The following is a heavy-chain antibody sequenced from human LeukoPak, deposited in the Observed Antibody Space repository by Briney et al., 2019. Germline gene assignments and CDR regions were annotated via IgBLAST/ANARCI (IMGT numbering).Heavy chain of an antibody. CDR2: ISSSGSTI. D-gene: IGHD6-13*01. J-gene: IGHJ3*02. CDR3: AGDSSWYKKGAFDI. Sequence: GGSLRLSCAASGFTFSDYYMSWIRQAPGKGLEWVSYISSSGSTIYYADSVKGRFTISRDNAKNSLYLQMNSLRAEDTAGYYCAGDSSWYKKGAFDIWGQGTMVTVSS. V-gene: IGHV3-11*04. CDR1: GFTFSDYY.